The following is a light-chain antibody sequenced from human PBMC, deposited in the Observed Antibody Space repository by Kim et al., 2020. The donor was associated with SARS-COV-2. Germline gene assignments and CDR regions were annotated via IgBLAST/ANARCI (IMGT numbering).Light chain of an antibody. CDR3: QQYSTLWT. CDR2: RAS. CDR1: QRISSW. V-gene: IGKV1-5*03. Sequence: APVVDRVTITCRASQRISSWLAWYPQKPVKAPNVLMYRASSLESWVPSRFCGSGTGTEFTLTISSLQPDDFATYYCQQYSTLWTFGQRTKVDIK. J-gene: IGKJ1*01.